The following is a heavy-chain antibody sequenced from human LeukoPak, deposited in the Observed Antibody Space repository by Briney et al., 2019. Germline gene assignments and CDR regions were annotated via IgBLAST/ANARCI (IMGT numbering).Heavy chain of an antibody. V-gene: IGHV4-4*07. Sequence: SETLSRTCTVSGGSITSYYWTWIRQSAGKGLEWIGRINTSGSTNYNPSPRSRVTMSVNTSKNQFSLNLTSVTAADTAVYSCARESGDPRWLDPWGQGTLVAVSS. CDR3: ARESGDPRWLDP. CDR1: GGSITSYY. CDR2: INTSGST. J-gene: IGHJ5*02. D-gene: IGHD6-25*01.